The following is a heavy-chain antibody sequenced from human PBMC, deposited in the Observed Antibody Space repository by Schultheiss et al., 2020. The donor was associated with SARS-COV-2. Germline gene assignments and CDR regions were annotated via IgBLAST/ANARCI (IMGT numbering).Heavy chain of an antibody. Sequence: SNGGYYWNWIRQHPGKGLEWVSGISWNSGSIGYADSVKGRFTISRDNAKNSLYLQMNSLRAEDTAVYYCAKDYWGQGTLVTVSS. V-gene: IGHV3-9*01. J-gene: IGHJ4*02. CDR1: SNGGYY. CDR3: AKDY. CDR2: ISWNSGSI.